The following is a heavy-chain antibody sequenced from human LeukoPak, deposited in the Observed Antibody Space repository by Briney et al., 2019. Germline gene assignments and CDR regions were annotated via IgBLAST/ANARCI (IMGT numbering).Heavy chain of an antibody. D-gene: IGHD1-26*01. V-gene: IGHV4-59*01. CDR3: ARVREPQSGYYFDY. J-gene: IGHJ4*02. Sequence: SETLSLTCTVSGGSISPYYWSWIRQSPGKGLEWIGYIYYIGSTNYNPSLKSRVTISVDTSKNQFSLKLSSVTAADTAVYYCARVREPQSGYYFDYWGQGTLVTVSS. CDR2: IYYIGST. CDR1: GGSISPYY.